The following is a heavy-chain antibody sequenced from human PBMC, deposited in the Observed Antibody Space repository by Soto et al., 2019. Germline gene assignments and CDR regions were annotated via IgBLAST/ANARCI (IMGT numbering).Heavy chain of an antibody. CDR1: GFTFSHYG. Sequence: GGSLRLSCAAPGFTFSHYGMHWVRQAPGKGLEWVAHILHDGSNEYYADSVKGRFTISRDNSKNTLYLQMNSLRAEDTAVYYCAKRGYYYDSSGYYYFDYWGQGTLVTVSS. D-gene: IGHD3-22*01. CDR3: AKRGYYYDSSGYYYFDY. V-gene: IGHV3-30*18. J-gene: IGHJ4*02. CDR2: ILHDGSNE.